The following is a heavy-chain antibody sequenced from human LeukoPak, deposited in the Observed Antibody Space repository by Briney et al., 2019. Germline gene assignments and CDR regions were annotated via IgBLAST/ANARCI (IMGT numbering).Heavy chain of an antibody. V-gene: IGHV3-30*18. CDR1: GFPFSNYG. CDR3: AKVTWDSISGVDY. Sequence: GGSLRLSCAASGFPFSNYGMHWVRQAPGKGLEWVAVISHDGSNKYFADSVKGRFTISRDNSKNTLYLQMNSLRAEDTALYYCAKVTWDSISGVDYWGQGTLVTVSS. D-gene: IGHD3-3*02. CDR2: ISHDGSNK. J-gene: IGHJ4*02.